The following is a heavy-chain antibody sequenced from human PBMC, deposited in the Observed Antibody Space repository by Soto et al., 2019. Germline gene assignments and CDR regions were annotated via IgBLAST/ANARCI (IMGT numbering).Heavy chain of an antibody. V-gene: IGHV1-69*12. Sequence: QVQLEQSGAEVKKPGTSVKVSCKASGGTFRNSAISWVRQAPGQGLEWMGGIMPIFRTPDYAQKFQGRVTITADESTNTAYMELSGLRSDDTAVYYCARDNYRPQLGGNYYYILDVWGHGTTVTVSS. CDR1: GGTFRNSA. D-gene: IGHD4-4*01. CDR2: IMPIFRTP. CDR3: ARDNYRPQLGGNYYYILDV. J-gene: IGHJ6*02.